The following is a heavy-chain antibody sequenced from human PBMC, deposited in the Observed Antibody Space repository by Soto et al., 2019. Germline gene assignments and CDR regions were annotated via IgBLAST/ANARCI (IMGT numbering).Heavy chain of an antibody. V-gene: IGHV3-53*01. Sequence: EVQLVESGGGLIQPGGSLRLSCAASGFTVSSNYMSWVRQAPGKGLEWGSVIYSGGSTYYADSVKGRFTISRDNSKNTLYLQMNSLRAEDTAVYYCARENDFAYCGCDCSKRAFDIWGQGTMVTVSS. CDR1: GFTVSSNY. CDR3: ARENDFAYCGCDCSKRAFDI. CDR2: IYSGGST. D-gene: IGHD2-21*02. J-gene: IGHJ3*02.